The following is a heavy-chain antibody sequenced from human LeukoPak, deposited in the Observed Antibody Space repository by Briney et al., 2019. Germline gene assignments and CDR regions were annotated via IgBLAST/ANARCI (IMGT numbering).Heavy chain of an antibody. CDR1: GYRFTSYW. D-gene: IGHD6-13*01. J-gene: IGHJ4*02. V-gene: IGHV5-10-1*01. Sequence: GESLQISCQGSGYRFTSYWISWVRPMPGKGLEWMGRIDPSDSYTNYSPSFQGHVTISADKSISTAYLQWSSLKASDTAMYYCARPAAGYSSSRYDYWGQGTLVTVSS. CDR3: ARPAAGYSSSRYDY. CDR2: IDPSDSYT.